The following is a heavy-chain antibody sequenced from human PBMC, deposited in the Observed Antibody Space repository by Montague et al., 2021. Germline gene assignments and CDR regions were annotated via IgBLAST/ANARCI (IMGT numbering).Heavy chain of an antibody. Sequence: SLRLSCAASGFTFSRYGMHWVRQAPGKGLEWVAIVSKGGTTKYYADSVKGRFSISRDNSKNTLYLQMNSLGPEDTAVYYCAQRSTYSSKWYLVDPWGQGTLVTVSS. CDR3: AQRSTYSSKWYLVDP. J-gene: IGHJ5*02. D-gene: IGHD6-13*01. CDR1: GFTFSRYG. V-gene: IGHV3-30*18. CDR2: VSKGGTTK.